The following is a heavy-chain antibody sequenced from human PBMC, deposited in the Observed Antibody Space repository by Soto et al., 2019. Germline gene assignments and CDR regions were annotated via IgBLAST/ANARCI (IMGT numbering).Heavy chain of an antibody. CDR3: AKGYREYSNYLDY. D-gene: IGHD4-4*01. J-gene: IGHJ4*02. CDR2: ISYDGSNK. V-gene: IGHV3-30*18. CDR1: GFTFSSYG. Sequence: QVQLVESGGGVVQPGRSLRLSCAASGFTFSSYGMHWVRQAPGKGLEWVAVISYDGSNKYYADSVKGRFTISRDNSKNTLYLQMNSLRAEDTAVYYCAKGYREYSNYLDYWGQGTLVTVSS.